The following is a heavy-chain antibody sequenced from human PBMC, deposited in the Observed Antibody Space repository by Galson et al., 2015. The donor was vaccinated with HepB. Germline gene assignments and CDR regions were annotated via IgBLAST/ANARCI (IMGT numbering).Heavy chain of an antibody. CDR3: GTTYAMDV. D-gene: IGHD1-14*01. V-gene: IGHV3-23*01. Sequence: PRLSCAASGFTFSIYAMSWVRQAPGKGLEWVSAISGSGGSTYYADSVKGRFTVSRDNSKNTLFLQMNSLRADDTAVYYCGTTYAMDVWGQGTTVTVSS. CDR1: GFTFSIYA. J-gene: IGHJ6*02. CDR2: ISGSGGST.